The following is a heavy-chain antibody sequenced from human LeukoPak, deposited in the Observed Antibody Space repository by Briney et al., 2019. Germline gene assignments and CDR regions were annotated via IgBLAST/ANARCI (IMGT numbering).Heavy chain of an antibody. V-gene: IGHV4-59*08. Sequence: SETLSLTCTVSGGSISSYYWSWIRQPPGKGLEWIGYIYYSGSTYYNPSLKSRVTMSVDTSKNQFSLKLSSVTAADTAVYYCARHYYGGSGAFDIWGQGTMVTVSS. CDR3: ARHYYGGSGAFDI. D-gene: IGHD4-23*01. J-gene: IGHJ3*02. CDR1: GGSISSYY. CDR2: IYYSGST.